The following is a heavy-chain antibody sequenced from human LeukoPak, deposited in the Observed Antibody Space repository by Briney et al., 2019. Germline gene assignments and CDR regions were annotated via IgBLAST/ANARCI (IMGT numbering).Heavy chain of an antibody. J-gene: IGHJ4*02. D-gene: IGHD2-21*02. CDR1: GYSFTSYW. Sequence: GESLKISCKGSGYSFTSYWIGWVRQMPGKGLEWMGIIYPGDSDTRYSPSFQGQVTISAGKSISTAYLQWSSLKASDTAMYYCARWTGHIVVVTAPTVFDYWGQGTLVTVSS. V-gene: IGHV5-51*01. CDR3: ARWTGHIVVVTAPTVFDY. CDR2: IYPGDSDT.